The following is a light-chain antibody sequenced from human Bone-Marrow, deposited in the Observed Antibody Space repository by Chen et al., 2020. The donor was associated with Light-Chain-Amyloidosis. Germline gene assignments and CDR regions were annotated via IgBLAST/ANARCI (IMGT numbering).Light chain of an antibody. J-gene: IGLJ1*01. CDR1: SGDVGTYNY. CDR3: SSFASSSTYV. V-gene: IGLV2-14*01. Sequence: QSALTQPASVSGSPGQSITISCTGNSGDVGTYNYASWYQQHPGKAPKSIIYAVNNRPSGVSNRFSGSKSGNTASLTISGLQAEDEADYYCSSFASSSTYVFGPGTKVTVL. CDR2: AVN.